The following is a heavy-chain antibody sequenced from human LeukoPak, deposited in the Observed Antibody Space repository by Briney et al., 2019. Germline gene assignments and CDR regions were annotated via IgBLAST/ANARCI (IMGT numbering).Heavy chain of an antibody. Sequence: PSETLSLTCTVSGGSISSGTSYCYWIRQPAGRGLEWIGLIYTSGTTNYNPSLKSRVTISVDTSKNQFSLKLSSVTAADTAVYYCARDHGIVGGTGYWGQGTLVTVSS. CDR1: GGSISSGTSY. CDR2: IYTSGTT. D-gene: IGHD1-26*01. J-gene: IGHJ4*02. CDR3: ARDHGIVGGTGY. V-gene: IGHV4-61*02.